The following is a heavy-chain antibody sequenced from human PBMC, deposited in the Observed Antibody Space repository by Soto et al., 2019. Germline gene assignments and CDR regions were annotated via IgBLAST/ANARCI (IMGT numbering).Heavy chain of an antibody. D-gene: IGHD3-22*01. Sequence: GGSLRLSCAASGFTFSSYAMSWVRQAPGKGLEWVSGISGSGGSTDYADSAKGRFTISRDTSKNTLYLQMNSLRAEDTAVYYCAKDSPYYYDSSDSVEAFDIWGQGTMVTVSS. V-gene: IGHV3-23*01. CDR3: AKDSPYYYDSSDSVEAFDI. CDR1: GFTFSSYA. CDR2: ISGSGGST. J-gene: IGHJ3*02.